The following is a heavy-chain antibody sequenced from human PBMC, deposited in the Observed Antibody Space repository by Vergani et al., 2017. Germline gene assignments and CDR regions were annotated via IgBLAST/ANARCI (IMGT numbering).Heavy chain of an antibody. CDR3: ATGAGPFDI. CDR1: GAPISYCC. J-gene: IGHJ4*02. D-gene: IGHD7-27*01. Sequence: QVQMQESGPGLVKTSETLSLTCSASGAPISYCCGSWLRQPAGKGLEWIGRLCPSGSTNYKPSLKSRVTMSIDTSKNQFSLKLTSVTAADTAVYYCATGAGPFDIGGQGTLVTVSS. CDR2: LCPSGST. V-gene: IGHV4-4*07.